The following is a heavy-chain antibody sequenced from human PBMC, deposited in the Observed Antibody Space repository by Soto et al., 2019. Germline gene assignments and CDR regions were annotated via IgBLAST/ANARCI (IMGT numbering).Heavy chain of an antibody. V-gene: IGHV4-34*01. CDR1: GGSFSGYY. Sequence: QVQLQQWGAGLLKPSETLSLTCAVYGGSFSGYYWSWIRQPPGKGLEWIGEINHSGSTNYNPSLKSRVTISVDTSKNQFSLKLSSVTAADTAVYYCARSPLNLPYDYVWGSMDAPPYFDYWGQGTLVTVSS. D-gene: IGHD3-16*01. CDR3: ARSPLNLPYDYVWGSMDAPPYFDY. J-gene: IGHJ4*02. CDR2: INHSGST.